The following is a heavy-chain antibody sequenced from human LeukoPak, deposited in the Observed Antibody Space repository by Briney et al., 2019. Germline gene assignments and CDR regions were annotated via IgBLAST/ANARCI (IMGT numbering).Heavy chain of an antibody. Sequence: GGSLRLSCAASGFTFSSYWMNWARQAPGKGLEWVASINHNGNVNYYVDSVKGRFTISRDNAKNSLYLQMSNLRAEDTAVYYCARDDTPLCGGDCFTDYWGQGTLVTVSS. CDR1: GFTFSSYW. CDR3: ARDDTPLCGGDCFTDY. D-gene: IGHD2-21*02. V-gene: IGHV3-7*03. CDR2: INHNGNVN. J-gene: IGHJ4*02.